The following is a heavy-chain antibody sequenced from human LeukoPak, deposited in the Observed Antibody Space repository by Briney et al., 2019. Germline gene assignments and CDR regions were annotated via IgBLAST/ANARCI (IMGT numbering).Heavy chain of an antibody. CDR2: ISGYNGNT. J-gene: IGHJ3*02. D-gene: IGHD1-7*01. CDR3: ASFKWNYGPDAFDI. V-gene: IGHV1-18*01. Sequence: ASVKVSCKASGYTFTSYGITWVRQAPGQGLEWMEWISGYNGNTNYAQRVQGRVTMTTDTSTSTAYMELRSLRFDDTAVYYCASFKWNYGPDAFDIWGQGTMVTISS. CDR1: GYTFTSYG.